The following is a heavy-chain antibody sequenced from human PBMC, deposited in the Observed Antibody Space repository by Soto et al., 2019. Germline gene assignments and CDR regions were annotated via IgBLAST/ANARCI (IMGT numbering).Heavy chain of an antibody. CDR1: GGTFSSYA. Sequence: GASVKVSCKASGGTFSSYAISWVRQAPGQGLEWMGGIIPIFGTANYAQKFQGRVTITADESTSTAYMELSSLRSEDTAVYYCVIMGTTMYYYGMDVWGQGTTVTVS. CDR3: VIMGTTMYYYGMDV. V-gene: IGHV1-69*13. J-gene: IGHJ6*02. D-gene: IGHD1-7*01. CDR2: IIPIFGTA.